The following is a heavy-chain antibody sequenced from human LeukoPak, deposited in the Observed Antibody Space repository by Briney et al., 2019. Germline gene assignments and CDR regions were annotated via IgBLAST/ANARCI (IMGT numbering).Heavy chain of an antibody. Sequence: GGSLRLSCAASGFTFSSYSMHWVRQAPGKGLEWVSYISSSGNTIYYADSVKGRFTISRDNAKNSLYLQMNSLRAEDTAMYYCARRRYNWNAIDYWGQGTLVTVSS. CDR1: GFTFSSYS. CDR2: ISSSGNTI. D-gene: IGHD1-20*01. V-gene: IGHV3-48*04. J-gene: IGHJ4*02. CDR3: ARRRYNWNAIDY.